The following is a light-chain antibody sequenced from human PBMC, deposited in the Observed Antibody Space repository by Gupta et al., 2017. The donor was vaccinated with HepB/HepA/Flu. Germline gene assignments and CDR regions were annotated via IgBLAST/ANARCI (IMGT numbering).Light chain of an antibody. CDR2: KAS. V-gene: IGKV1-5*03. CDR3: QQDNSYYT. J-gene: IGKJ3*01. Sequence: DIQMTQSPSTLSASVGDRVNITCRASQSISSWLAWYQQKPGKAPKLLIYKASSLESGFPSRFSGSGSGREFTLTSISPQPDDFETYYSQQDNSYYTFGHGTKVDIK. CDR1: QSISSW.